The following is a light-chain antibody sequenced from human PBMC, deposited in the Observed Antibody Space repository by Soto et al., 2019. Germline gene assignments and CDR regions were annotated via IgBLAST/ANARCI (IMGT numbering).Light chain of an antibody. V-gene: IGLV1-36*01. CDR1: SSNIGNNA. CDR2: YDD. J-gene: IGLJ1*01. CDR3: AAWDDSLNVYV. Sequence: QSVLTQPPSGSGAPRQRGTISCSGSSSNIGNNAVNWYQQLPGKAPKLLIYYDDLLPSGVSDRFSGSKSGTSASLAISGLQSEDEADYYCAAWDDSLNVYVFGTGTKVTVL.